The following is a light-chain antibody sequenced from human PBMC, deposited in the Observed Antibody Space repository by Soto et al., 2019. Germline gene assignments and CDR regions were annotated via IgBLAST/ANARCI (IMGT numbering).Light chain of an antibody. CDR2: GKT. J-gene: IGLJ3*02. V-gene: IGLV1-44*01. CDR3: AAWDDSLNGWV. Sequence: QSVLTQPPSASGAPGQRVTISCSGFTSNIGTDTLNWYQQIPGTAPKLLIYGKTQRPSGVPDRFSGSKSATSASLAISGLQSEDEADYYCAAWDDSLNGWVFGGGTKLTVL. CDR1: TSNIGTDT.